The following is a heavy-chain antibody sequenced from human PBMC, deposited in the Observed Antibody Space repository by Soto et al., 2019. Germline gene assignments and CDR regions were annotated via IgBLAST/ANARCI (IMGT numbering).Heavy chain of an antibody. D-gene: IGHD3-10*01. CDR2: INHSGST. Sequence: QVQLQQWGAGLLKPSETLSLTCAVYGGSFSGYYWSWIRQPPGKGLVWIGEINHSGSTNYNPSLKSRVTISVDTSKNQFSLKLSSVTAADTAVYYCARARRRADYGSGSYYNVGRYFQHWGQGTLVTVSS. V-gene: IGHV4-34*01. CDR1: GGSFSGYY. J-gene: IGHJ1*01. CDR3: ARARRRADYGSGSYYNVGRYFQH.